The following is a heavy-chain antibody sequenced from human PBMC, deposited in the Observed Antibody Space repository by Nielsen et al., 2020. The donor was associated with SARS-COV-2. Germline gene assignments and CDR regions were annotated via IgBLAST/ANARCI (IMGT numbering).Heavy chain of an antibody. CDR3: ARGHLVVVPSPILGLGPFFYSFYVDV. CDR1: GGSISSGDYY. D-gene: IGHD2-2*02. V-gene: IGHV4-30-4*01. Sequence: SATLSLTCTVSGGSISSGDYYWSWIRQPPGKGLEWIGYIYYSGSTYYNPSLKSRVNLSMDKSRRHFSLRLASVSAANTAVYFCARGHLVVVPSPILGLGPFFYSFYVDVWGKGTTVIVSS. J-gene: IGHJ6*03. CDR2: IYYSGST.